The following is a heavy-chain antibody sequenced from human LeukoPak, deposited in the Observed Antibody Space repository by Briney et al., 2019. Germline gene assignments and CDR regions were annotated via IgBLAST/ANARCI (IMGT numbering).Heavy chain of an antibody. J-gene: IGHJ4*02. CDR1: GFSVSSNY. V-gene: IGHV3-53*01. CDR2: IYSGGST. CDR3: ARDGMSDYDYFDY. Sequence: GGSLRLSCAASGFSVSSNYMSWVRQAPGKGLEWVSIIYSGGSTNYADSVKGRFTISRDNAKNSLYLHMNSLRAEDTAVYYCARDGMSDYDYFDYWGQGTLVTVSS. D-gene: IGHD5-12*01.